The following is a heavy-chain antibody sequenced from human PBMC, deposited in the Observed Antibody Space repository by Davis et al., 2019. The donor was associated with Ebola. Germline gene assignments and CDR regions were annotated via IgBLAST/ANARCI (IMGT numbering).Heavy chain of an antibody. CDR3: ASDGGWFDHFHYFNY. V-gene: IGHV4-59*11. Sequence: PSETLSLTCTVSGGSISSHYWSWIRQPPGKGLEWIGYIYYSGSTNYNPSLKSRVTISVDTSKNQFSLKLSSVTAADTAVYYCASDGGWFDHFHYFNYWGQGTRVTVSS. D-gene: IGHD2-15*01. J-gene: IGHJ4*02. CDR2: IYYSGST. CDR1: GGSISSHY.